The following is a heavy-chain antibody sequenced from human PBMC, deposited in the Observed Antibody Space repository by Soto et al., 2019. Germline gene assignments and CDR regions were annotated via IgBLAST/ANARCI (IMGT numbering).Heavy chain of an antibody. D-gene: IGHD6-19*01. V-gene: IGHV4-34*01. CDR2: INHRGDT. CDR3: ARGQRRGGSSGWSL. J-gene: IGHJ4*02. CDR1: GGPFSGYY. Sequence: SETLSLTCAVHGESFSGYGGPFSGYYWSWIRQTPGKGLEWIGEINHRGDTNYKPSLKSRVTISVDTSKNQFSLNLNSVTAADTAVYYCARGQRRGGSSGWSLWGQGTLVTVS.